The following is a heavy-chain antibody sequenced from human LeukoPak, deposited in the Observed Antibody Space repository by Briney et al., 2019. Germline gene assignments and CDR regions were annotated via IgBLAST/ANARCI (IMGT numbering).Heavy chain of an antibody. J-gene: IGHJ6*02. CDR3: AKSEGRAYCAGDCQNYYYYYGMDV. CDR1: GFTFRAYA. Sequence: QPGRSLRLSCAASGFTFRAYAMHWVRQAPGKGLEWVAVISYDGSNKDYADSVKGRFTISRDNSKNTLYLQMNSLRAEDTAVYYCAKSEGRAYCAGDCQNYYYYYGMDVWGQGTTVTVSS. V-gene: IGHV3-30*04. CDR2: ISYDGSNK. D-gene: IGHD2-21*02.